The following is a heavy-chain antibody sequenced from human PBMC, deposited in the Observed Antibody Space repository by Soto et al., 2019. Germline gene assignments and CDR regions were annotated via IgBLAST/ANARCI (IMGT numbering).Heavy chain of an antibody. Sequence: QVQLVESGGGVVQPGRSLRLSCAASGFTFSSYGMHWVRQAPGKGLEWVAVIWYDGSNKYYADSVKGRFTISRDNSKNTLYLQMNSLRAEDTAVYSCAREYRRVGRGYSYGYIDYWGQGTLVTVSS. V-gene: IGHV3-33*01. CDR2: IWYDGSNK. CDR3: AREYRRVGRGYSYGYIDY. CDR1: GFTFSSYG. J-gene: IGHJ4*02. D-gene: IGHD5-18*01.